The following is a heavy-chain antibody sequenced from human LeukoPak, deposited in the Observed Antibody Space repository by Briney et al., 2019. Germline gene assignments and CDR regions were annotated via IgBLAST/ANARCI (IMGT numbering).Heavy chain of an antibody. CDR2: IYYSGST. J-gene: IGHJ4*02. V-gene: IGHV4-59*01. Sequence: SETLSLTCTVSGGATSSYYWSWIRQPPGKGLEWIGCIYYSGSTNYNPSLKSRVTISVDTSKNQFSLKLSSVTAADTAVYYCARSDGTEVDYWGQGTLVTVSS. D-gene: IGHD2-8*02. CDR1: GGATSSYY. CDR3: ARSDGTEVDY.